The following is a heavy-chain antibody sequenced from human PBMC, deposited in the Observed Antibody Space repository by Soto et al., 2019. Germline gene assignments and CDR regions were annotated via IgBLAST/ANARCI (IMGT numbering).Heavy chain of an antibody. CDR1: GFTFSSYW. CDR3: ARGDGDRYDRNVYLGRH. J-gene: IGHJ4*02. V-gene: IGHV3-74*01. CDR2: IKSDGSGT. Sequence: EVQLVESGGGLVQPGESLTLSCAASGFTFSSYWMHWVRQAPGKGLVWVSRIKSDGSGTYYADSVKGRLTISRDNAKNTLYLQMNSLRVEDTAVYFCARGDGDRYDRNVYLGRHWGQGTLVTVSS. D-gene: IGHD3-22*01.